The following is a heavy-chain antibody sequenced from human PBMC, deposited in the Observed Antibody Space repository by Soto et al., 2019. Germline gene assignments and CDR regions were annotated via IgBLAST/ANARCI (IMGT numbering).Heavy chain of an antibody. J-gene: IGHJ6*02. Sequence: SETLSLTSAVDGGSLSGFYWSWISQPPGNGLEWIGEINHRGSTNYNTSLKTRATISVDTSKNQFSLKLSSVTAADTAVYYCARAPIDFWSGFIYYGMDVWGQGTTVTVSS. V-gene: IGHV4-34*01. CDR1: GGSLSGFY. CDR3: ARAPIDFWSGFIYYGMDV. D-gene: IGHD3-3*01. CDR2: INHRGST.